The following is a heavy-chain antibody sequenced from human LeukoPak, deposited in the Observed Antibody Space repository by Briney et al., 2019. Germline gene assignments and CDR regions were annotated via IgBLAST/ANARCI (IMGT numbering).Heavy chain of an antibody. D-gene: IGHD3-22*01. CDR3: AKVRTMIVVVITLFDY. CDR2: ISGSGGST. V-gene: IGHV3-23*01. Sequence: GGSLRLSCAASGFTFSSYSINWVRQAPGKGLEWVSAISGSGGSTYYADSVKGRFTISRGNSKNTLYLQMNSLRAEDTAVYYCAKVRTMIVVVITLFDYWGQGTLVTVSS. J-gene: IGHJ4*02. CDR1: GFTFSSYS.